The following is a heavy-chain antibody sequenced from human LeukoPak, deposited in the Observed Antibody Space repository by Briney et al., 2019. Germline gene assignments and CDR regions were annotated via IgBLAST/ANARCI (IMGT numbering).Heavy chain of an antibody. Sequence: PSETLSLTCAVYGGSFSGYYWSWIRQPPGKGLEWIGEINHSGSTNYNPSLKSRVTISVDTSKNQFSLKLSSVTAADTAVYYCAREQLVGNWFDPWGQGTLVTASS. V-gene: IGHV4-34*01. J-gene: IGHJ5*02. CDR2: INHSGST. CDR3: AREQLVGNWFDP. D-gene: IGHD6-13*01. CDR1: GGSFSGYY.